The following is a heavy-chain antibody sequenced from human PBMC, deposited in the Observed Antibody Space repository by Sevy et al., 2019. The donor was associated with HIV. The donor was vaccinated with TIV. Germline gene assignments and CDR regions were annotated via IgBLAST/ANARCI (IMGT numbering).Heavy chain of an antibody. CDR2: IIYDGSMK. V-gene: IGHV3-30-3*01. J-gene: IGHJ5*02. CDR3: ARDQHDYAGNVRTGWFDP. D-gene: IGHD4-17*01. Sequence: GGSLRLSCAASGFTFSSYTMHWVRQAPGKGLEWVENIIYDGSMKYYADSVKGRFTISRDNSKNTLYLQMNSLSAEDTAVYYCARDQHDYAGNVRTGWFDPWGQGILVTVSS. CDR1: GFTFSSYT.